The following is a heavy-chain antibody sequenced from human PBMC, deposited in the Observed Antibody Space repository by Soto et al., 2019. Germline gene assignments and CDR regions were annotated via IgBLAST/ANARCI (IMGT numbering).Heavy chain of an antibody. CDR2: IIPFFGTS. CDR3: ARVGHITNYGMAV. CDR1: GGTFSSYP. J-gene: IGHJ6*02. D-gene: IGHD1-26*01. V-gene: IGHV1-69*01. Sequence: QVQLVQSGAEVKKPGSSVKVSCEASGGTFSSYPINWVRQAPGQGLELMGGIIPFFGTSNYAQKFQGRVTITADDSTSTAYKELRSLRSEDTAVYYCARVGHITNYGMAVWGQGTTVTVSS.